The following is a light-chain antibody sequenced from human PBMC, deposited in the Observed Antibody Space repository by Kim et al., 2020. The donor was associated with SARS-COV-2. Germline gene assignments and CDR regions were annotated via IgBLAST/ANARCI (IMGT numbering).Light chain of an antibody. V-gene: IGKV1-27*01. CDR1: QDIKND. Sequence: AAVGDRVTLPFRASQDIKNDVAVYWQKTGKVPEVLIYAASILQSGVPSRISGSGSGPDFTLTINSPHPEDVAIYYCQKYNSAPWTFGQGTKVYIK. J-gene: IGKJ1*01. CDR2: AAS. CDR3: QKYNSAPWT.